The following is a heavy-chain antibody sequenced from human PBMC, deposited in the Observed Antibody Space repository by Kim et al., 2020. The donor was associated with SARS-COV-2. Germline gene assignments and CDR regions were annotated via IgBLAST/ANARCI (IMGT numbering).Heavy chain of an antibody. J-gene: IGHJ6*02. D-gene: IGHD3-9*01. CDR2: IKQDGSEK. Sequence: GGSLRLSCAASGFTFSSYWMSWVRQAPGKGLEWVANIKQDGSEKYYVYSVKGRFTISRDNAKNSLYLQMNSLRAEDTAVYYCARDYLPWGDILTGPVGYGMDVWGQGTTVTVSS. CDR1: GFTFSSYW. CDR3: ARDYLPWGDILTGPVGYGMDV. V-gene: IGHV3-7*01.